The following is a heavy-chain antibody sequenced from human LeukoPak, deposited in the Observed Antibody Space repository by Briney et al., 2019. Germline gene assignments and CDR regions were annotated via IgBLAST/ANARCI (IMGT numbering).Heavy chain of an antibody. CDR3: ARLRYCSSTSCYAPYYYFDY. CDR1: GYSFTSYW. Sequence: GESLKISCKGSGYSFTSYWIGWVRQMPGKGLEWMGIIYPGDSDTRYSPSFQGQVTISADKSISTAYLQWSSLKASDTAMYYCARLRYCSSTSCYAPYYYFDYWGQGTLVTVSS. CDR2: IYPGDSDT. D-gene: IGHD2-2*01. V-gene: IGHV5-51*01. J-gene: IGHJ4*02.